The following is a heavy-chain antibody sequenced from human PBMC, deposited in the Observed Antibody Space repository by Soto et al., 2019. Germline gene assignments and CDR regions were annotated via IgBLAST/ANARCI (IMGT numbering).Heavy chain of an antibody. J-gene: IGHJ5*02. D-gene: IGHD3-10*01. CDR2: TYYRSKWYN. CDR1: GYSVSSNSAA. CDR3: VFVYGGGTGGCFDP. V-gene: IGHV6-1*01. Sequence: SQTLSLTCAISGYSVSSNSAAWNWIRQSPSRGLEWLGRTYYRSKWYNDYAVSVKSRMTIKPDTSKNQFSLQLNSVTPEDTAMYYCVFVYGGGTGGCFDPWDQGIVVTVP.